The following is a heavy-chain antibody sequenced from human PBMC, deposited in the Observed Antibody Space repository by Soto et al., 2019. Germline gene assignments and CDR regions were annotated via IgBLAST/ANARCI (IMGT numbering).Heavy chain of an antibody. CDR3: ARGGDGYNYYFVY. Sequence: QVQLVQSGAEAKKPGSSVKVSCKASGGSFTRHAISWVRQAPGHGLEWMGGIVPIIGVANYAQNFQDRITIIADESTSTAYMELTSLKSEDTAIYYCARGGDGYNYYFVYWGQGTLVTVSS. CDR1: GGSFTRHA. CDR2: IVPIIGVA. D-gene: IGHD5-12*01. V-gene: IGHV1-69*01. J-gene: IGHJ4*02.